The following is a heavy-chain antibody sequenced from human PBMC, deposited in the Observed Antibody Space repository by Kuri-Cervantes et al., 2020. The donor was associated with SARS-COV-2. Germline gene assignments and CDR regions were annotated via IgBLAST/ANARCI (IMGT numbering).Heavy chain of an antibody. Sequence: GGSLRLSCAASGFTFDDYAMHWVRQAPGKGLEWVANIKQDGSEKYYVDSVKGRFTISRDNAKNSLYLQMNSLRAEDTAVYYCARDRYNWNIDYWGQGTLVTVSS. CDR3: ARDRYNWNIDY. CDR2: IKQDGSEK. D-gene: IGHD1-20*01. V-gene: IGHV3-7*01. CDR1: GFTFDDYA. J-gene: IGHJ4*02.